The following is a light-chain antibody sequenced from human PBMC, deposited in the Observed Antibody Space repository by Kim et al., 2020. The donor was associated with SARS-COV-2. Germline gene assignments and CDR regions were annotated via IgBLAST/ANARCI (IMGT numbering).Light chain of an antibody. CDR2: YDS. V-gene: IGLV3-21*04. Sequence: SYELTQPPSVSVAPGKTARITCGGNNTGSKSVHWYPQKQGQAPLLVIYYDSDRPSGIPERFSGSNSGNTATLTISRVEAGDEADYYCQVWDSSSDHPVFGGGTQLTVL. J-gene: IGLJ3*02. CDR3: QVWDSSSDHPV. CDR1: NTGSKS.